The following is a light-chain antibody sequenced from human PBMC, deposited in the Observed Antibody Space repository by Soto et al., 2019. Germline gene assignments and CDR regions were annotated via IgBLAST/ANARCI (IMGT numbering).Light chain of an antibody. CDR2: GAS. V-gene: IGKV3-20*01. J-gene: IGKJ1*01. CDR3: QQYGSSPRT. CDR1: QSVSSSY. Sequence: EIVLTQSTGTLSLSPGERATLSCRASQSVSSSYLAWYQQKPGQAPRLLIYGASSRATGIPDRFSGSGSGTDFTLTISRLEPEDFVVYYCQQYGSSPRTFGQGTKVEMK.